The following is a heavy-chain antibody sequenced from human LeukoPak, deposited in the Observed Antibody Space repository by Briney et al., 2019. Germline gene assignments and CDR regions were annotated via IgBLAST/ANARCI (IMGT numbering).Heavy chain of an antibody. J-gene: IGHJ4*02. Sequence: PSETLSLTCAVYGGSFSGYYWSWLRQPPGKGLEWIGEINHSGSTNYNPSLKSRVTISVDTSKNQFSPKLSSVTAADTAVYYCASSLWRPGWQLDVYYFDYWGQGTLVTVSS. CDR3: ASSLWRPGWQLDVYYFDY. V-gene: IGHV4-34*01. CDR2: INHSGST. CDR1: GGSFSGYY. D-gene: IGHD2-15*01.